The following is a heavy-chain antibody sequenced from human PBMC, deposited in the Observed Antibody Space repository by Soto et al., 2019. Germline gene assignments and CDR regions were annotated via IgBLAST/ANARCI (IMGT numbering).Heavy chain of an antibody. D-gene: IGHD2-2*01. V-gene: IGHV3-21*01. J-gene: IGHJ6*03. CDR3: ARDCSSTSCYAGNYYYYMDV. CDR2: ISSSSSYI. Sequence: GGSLRLSCAASGFTVSSKYMSWVRQPPGKGLEWVSSISSSSSYIYYADSVKGRFTISRDNAKNSLYLQMNSLRAEDTAVYYCARDCSSTSCYAGNYYYYMDVWGKGTTVTVSS. CDR1: GFTVSSKY.